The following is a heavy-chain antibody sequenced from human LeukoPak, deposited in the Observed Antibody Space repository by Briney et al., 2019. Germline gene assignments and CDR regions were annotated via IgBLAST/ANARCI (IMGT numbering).Heavy chain of an antibody. CDR1: GFTFSSYG. Sequence: PGGSLRLSCAASGFTFSSYGMHWVRQAPGKGLEWVAVIWYDGSNKYYADSVKGRFTISRGNSKNTLYLQMNSLRAEDTAVYYCAKDAFRVATISGFDPWGQGTLVTVSS. CDR2: IWYDGSNK. J-gene: IGHJ5*02. CDR3: AKDAFRVATISGFDP. V-gene: IGHV3-33*06. D-gene: IGHD3-3*01.